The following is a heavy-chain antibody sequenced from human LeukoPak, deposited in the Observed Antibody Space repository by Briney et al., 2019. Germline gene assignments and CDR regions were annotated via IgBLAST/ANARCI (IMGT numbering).Heavy chain of an antibody. V-gene: IGHV4-39*07. CDR3: ARDKDHRYYYYGMDV. CDR1: GGSSSSSSYY. D-gene: IGHD3-16*02. J-gene: IGHJ6*02. Sequence: SETLSLTRTVSGGSSSSSSYYWGWIRQPPGKGLEWIGSIYYSGSTYYNPSLKSRVTISVDTSKNQFSLKLSSVTAADTAVYYCARDKDHRYYYYGMDVWGQGTTVTVSS. CDR2: IYYSGST.